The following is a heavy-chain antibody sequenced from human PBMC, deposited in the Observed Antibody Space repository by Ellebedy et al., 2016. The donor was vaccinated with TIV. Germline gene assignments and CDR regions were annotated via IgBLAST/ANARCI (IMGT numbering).Heavy chain of an antibody. CDR1: GFTFDDYA. V-gene: IGHV3-9*01. CDR2: ISWNSGSI. Sequence: GGSLRLSXAASGFTFDDYAMHWVRQAPGKGLEWVSGISWNSGSIGYADSVKGRFTISRDNAKNSLYLQMNSLRAEDTAVYYCAREGVAGSPGDYWGQGTLVTVSS. J-gene: IGHJ4*02. CDR3: AREGVAGSPGDY. D-gene: IGHD6-19*01.